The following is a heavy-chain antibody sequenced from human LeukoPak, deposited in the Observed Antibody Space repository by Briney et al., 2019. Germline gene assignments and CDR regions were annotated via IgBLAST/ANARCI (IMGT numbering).Heavy chain of an antibody. V-gene: IGHV3-30*18. CDR1: GFTFNNYG. J-gene: IGHJ4*02. Sequence: GGSLRLSCAASGFTFNNYGMHWVRQAPSKGLEWVAIISYDGSNTYYADSVKGRFTISRDNSKNTLYLQMNSLRAEDTAVYYCANENYYGSGSYADHWGQGTLVTVSS. CDR2: ISYDGSNT. CDR3: ANENYYGSGSYADH. D-gene: IGHD3-10*01.